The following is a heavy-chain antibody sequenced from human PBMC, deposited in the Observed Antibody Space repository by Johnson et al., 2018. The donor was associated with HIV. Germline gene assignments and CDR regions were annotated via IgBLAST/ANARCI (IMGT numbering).Heavy chain of an antibody. CDR1: GFTFSSYA. D-gene: IGHD3-16*02. J-gene: IGHJ3*01. Sequence: VQLVESGGGVVQPGRSLRLSCAASGFTFSSYAMHWVRQAPGKGLEWVAVISYHESNKYYADSVKGRFTISRDNSKDTLYLQMNNLTTEDTAVYSCARDFGLGELSYETVDAFDFWGPGTLVTVSS. CDR3: ARDFGLGELSYETVDAFDF. V-gene: IGHV3-30-3*01. CDR2: ISYHESNK.